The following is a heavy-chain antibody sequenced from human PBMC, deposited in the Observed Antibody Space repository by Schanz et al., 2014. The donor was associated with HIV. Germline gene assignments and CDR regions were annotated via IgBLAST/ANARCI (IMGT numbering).Heavy chain of an antibody. D-gene: IGHD3-10*01. CDR1: GFTISSNY. V-gene: IGHV3-33*08. CDR3: ARENPLYYYLHGGPFDI. J-gene: IGHJ3*02. CDR2: IWYDGTDK. Sequence: VQLVETGGGLIQPGGSLRLSCAVSGFTISSNYMSWVRQAPGKGLEWVAVIWYDGTDKYYAGSVKGRFTISRDNSQNTMYLQMNRLRAEDTAVYYCARENPLYYYLHGGPFDIWGQGTMVTVSS.